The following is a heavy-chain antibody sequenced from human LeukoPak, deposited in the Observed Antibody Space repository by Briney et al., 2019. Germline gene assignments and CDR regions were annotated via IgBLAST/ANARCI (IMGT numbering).Heavy chain of an antibody. D-gene: IGHD3-10*01. CDR2: IIPIFGTA. Sequence: GASVKVSCKASGGAFSSYAISWVRQAPGQGLEWMGGIIPIFGTANYAQKFQGSVTITTDESTSTAYMELSSLRSEDTAVYYCATPRADSSGSYRARYYYYYMDVWGKGTTVTVSS. CDR1: GGAFSSYA. V-gene: IGHV1-69*05. CDR3: ATPRADSSGSYRARYYYYYMDV. J-gene: IGHJ6*03.